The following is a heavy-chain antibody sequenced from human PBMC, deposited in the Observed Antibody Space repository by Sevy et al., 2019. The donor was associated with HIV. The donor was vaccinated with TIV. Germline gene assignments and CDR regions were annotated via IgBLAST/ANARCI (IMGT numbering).Heavy chain of an antibody. Sequence: GGSLRLSCAASGFTFNSYSMNWVRQAPGKGLEWVSYISFSSNYIYYADSVKGRFTISRDNAQNSLYLQMNSLRAEDTAIYYCARPYGSGSWEAFDIWGQGTMVTVSS. CDR1: GFTFNSYS. CDR3: ARPYGSGSWEAFDI. CDR2: ISFSSNYI. J-gene: IGHJ3*02. D-gene: IGHD3-10*01. V-gene: IGHV3-21*01.